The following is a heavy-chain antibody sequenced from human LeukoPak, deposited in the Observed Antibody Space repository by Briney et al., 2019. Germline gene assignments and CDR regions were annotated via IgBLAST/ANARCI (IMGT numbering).Heavy chain of an antibody. V-gene: IGHV4-39*07. CDR2: INHSGST. D-gene: IGHD5-18*01. Sequence: SETLSLTCTVSGGSISSSSYYWGWIRQPPGKGLEWIGEINHSGSTNYNPSLKSRVTISVDTSKNQFSLKLSSVTAADTAVYYCAREWIQLAFDIWGQGTMVTVSS. J-gene: IGHJ3*02. CDR1: GGSISSSSYY. CDR3: AREWIQLAFDI.